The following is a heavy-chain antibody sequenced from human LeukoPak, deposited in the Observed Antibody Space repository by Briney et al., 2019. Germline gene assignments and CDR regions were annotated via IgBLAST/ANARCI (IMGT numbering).Heavy chain of an antibody. CDR2: IYSGGST. CDR3: ARTGGCGGDCYSG. Sequence: PGRSLRLSCAASGFTFSTYGMHWVRQAPGKGLEWVSVIYSGGSTYYADSVKGRFTISRDNSKNTLYLQMNSLRAEDTAVYYCARTGGCGGDCYSGWGQGTLVTVSS. D-gene: IGHD2-21*02. CDR1: GFTFSTYG. V-gene: IGHV3-53*01. J-gene: IGHJ4*02.